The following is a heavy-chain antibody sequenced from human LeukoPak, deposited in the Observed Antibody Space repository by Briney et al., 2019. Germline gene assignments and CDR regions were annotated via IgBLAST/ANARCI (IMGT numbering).Heavy chain of an antibody. J-gene: IGHJ4*02. D-gene: IGHD6-13*01. CDR2: ITSSSNYI. V-gene: IGHV3-21*01. CDR1: GFTFDSYS. Sequence: GRSLRLSCAASGFTFDSYSMNWVRQAPGKGLEWVSSITSSSNYIYYADSVKGRFTISRDNAKNSLYLQMNSLRAEDTAVYYCARGGVYSSRGIDYWGQGTLVTVSS. CDR3: ARGGVYSSRGIDY.